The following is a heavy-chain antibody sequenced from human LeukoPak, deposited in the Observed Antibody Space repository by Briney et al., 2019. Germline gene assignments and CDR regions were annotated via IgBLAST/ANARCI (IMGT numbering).Heavy chain of an antibody. CDR3: ARGRSYSSSWYGNLNNWFDS. J-gene: IGHJ5*01. CDR1: GYTFTSYD. V-gene: IGHV1-8*03. Sequence: ASVKVSCKASGYTFTSYDINWVRQATGQGLEWMGWMNPNSGNTGYAQKFQGRVTITRNTSISTAYMELSSLRSEDTAVYYCARGRSYSSSWYGNLNNWFDSWGQGTLVTVSS. D-gene: IGHD6-13*01. CDR2: MNPNSGNT.